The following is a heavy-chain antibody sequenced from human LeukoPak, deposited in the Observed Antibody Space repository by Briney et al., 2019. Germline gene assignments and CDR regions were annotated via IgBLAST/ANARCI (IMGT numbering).Heavy chain of an antibody. J-gene: IGHJ4*02. V-gene: IGHV1-2*02. CDR2: IHPKSGGT. Sequence: ASVKVSCKASEFTFTDYYMHWVRQAPGQGLEWMGWIHPKSGGTHYVQKFQGRVTMTRDMSISTAYMDLSRLRPDDTAVYYCARDSEAAAGLSFDYWGQGTPVTVSS. CDR3: ARDSEAAAGLSFDY. CDR1: EFTFTDYY. D-gene: IGHD6-13*01.